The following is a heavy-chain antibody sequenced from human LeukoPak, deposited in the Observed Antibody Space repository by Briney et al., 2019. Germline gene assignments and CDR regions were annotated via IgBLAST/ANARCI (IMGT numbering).Heavy chain of an antibody. J-gene: IGHJ5*02. V-gene: IGHV1-46*01. CDR3: ARDALRFDP. D-gene: IGHD3-10*01. CDR2: INPSGGST. Sequence: ASVKVSCKASGYTFTSYYMHWVRQAPGQGLEWMGIINPSGGSTSYAQKFQGRVTMTRDTSTSTAYMELRSLRSDDTAVYYCARDALRFDPWGQGTLVTVSS. CDR1: GYTFTSYY.